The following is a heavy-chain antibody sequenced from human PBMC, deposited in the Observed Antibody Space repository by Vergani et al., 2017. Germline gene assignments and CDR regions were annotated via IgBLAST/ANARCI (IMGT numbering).Heavy chain of an antibody. CDR1: GFTFDDYA. D-gene: IGHD3-3*01. CDR2: SSWNSGSI. J-gene: IGHJ4*02. Sequence: EVQLVESGGGLVQPGRSLRLSCAASGFTFDDYAMHWVRQAPGKGLEWVSGSSWNSGSIGYADSVKGRFTISRDNAKNSLYLQMNSLRAEDTALYYCAKGRSGYTRRGPLDYWGQGTLVTVSS. CDR3: AKGRSGYTRRGPLDY. V-gene: IGHV3-9*01.